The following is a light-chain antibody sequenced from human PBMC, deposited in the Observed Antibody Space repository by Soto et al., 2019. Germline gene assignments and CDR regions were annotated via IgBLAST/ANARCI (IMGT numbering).Light chain of an antibody. Sequence: EIVLTQSPATLSLSPEERATLSCRASQSVSSYLAWYQHKPGQAPRLLIYDASNRATGIPARFSGSGSGTDFTLTISSLEPEDFAVYYCQQRSNWPHTFGPGTKLEIK. CDR2: DAS. J-gene: IGKJ2*01. V-gene: IGKV3-11*01. CDR1: QSVSSY. CDR3: QQRSNWPHT.